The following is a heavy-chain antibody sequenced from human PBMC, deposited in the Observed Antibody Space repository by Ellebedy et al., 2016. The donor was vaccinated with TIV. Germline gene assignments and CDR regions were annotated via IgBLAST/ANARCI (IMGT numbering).Heavy chain of an antibody. V-gene: IGHV4-39*01. CDR3: ARSLIDGHNDPFDY. D-gene: IGHD5-24*01. Sequence: MPSETLSLTCSVSGGSLSSSSYYWGWIRQPPGKGLEWIGSVYYVGTTFYNPSLQSRVTTSVDTSKNQFSLQLSYVTAADTAVYYCARSLIDGHNDPFDYWGQGTLVTVSS. J-gene: IGHJ4*02. CDR2: VYYVGTT. CDR1: GGSLSSSSYY.